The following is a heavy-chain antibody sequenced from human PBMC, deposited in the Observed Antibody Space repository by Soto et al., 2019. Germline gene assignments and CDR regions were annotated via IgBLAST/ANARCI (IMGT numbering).Heavy chain of an antibody. D-gene: IGHD3-3*01. CDR2: IIGSCGST. CDR1: GFTFSSYA. CDR3: AKERSGLFDY. V-gene: IGHV3-23*01. Sequence: GGSLRLSCAASGFTFSSYAMSWVRQAPGKGLEWVPAIIGSCGSTYYADSVKGLFTISRDNSKNTLYLQMNSLRAEDTAVYYCAKERSGLFDYWGQGTLVTVSS. J-gene: IGHJ4*02.